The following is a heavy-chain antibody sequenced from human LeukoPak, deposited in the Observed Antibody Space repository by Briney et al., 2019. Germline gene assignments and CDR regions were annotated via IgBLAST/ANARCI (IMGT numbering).Heavy chain of an antibody. V-gene: IGHV3-23*01. Sequence: GGSLRLSCAASGFTFSSHAMSWVRQTPGKGLEWVSAISDSGGSTYYAESVKGRFTISRDNSKNTLSLQMNSLRAEDTAVYYCAKDTPVSGTSRKFDYWGQGTWSPSPQ. CDR1: GFTFSSHA. D-gene: IGHD6-19*01. CDR3: AKDTPVSGTSRKFDY. CDR2: ISDSGGST. J-gene: IGHJ4*02.